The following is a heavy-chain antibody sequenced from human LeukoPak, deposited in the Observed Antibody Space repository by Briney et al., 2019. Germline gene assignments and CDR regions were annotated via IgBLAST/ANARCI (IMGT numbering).Heavy chain of an antibody. CDR1: GYTFTGYY. CDR2: INPNSGGT. V-gene: IGHV1-2*02. CDR3: ARGPRGWYCSSTSCYEDYYFDY. D-gene: IGHD2-2*01. Sequence: ASLKVSCKASGYTFTGYYMHWVRQAPGQGLEWRGWINPNSGGTNYAQKFQGRVTMTRDTSISTAYMELSRLRSDDTAVYYCARGPRGWYCSSTSCYEDYYFDYWGQGTLVTVSS. J-gene: IGHJ4*02.